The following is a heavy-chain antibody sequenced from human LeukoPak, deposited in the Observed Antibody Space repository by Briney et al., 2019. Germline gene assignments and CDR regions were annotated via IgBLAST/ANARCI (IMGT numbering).Heavy chain of an antibody. D-gene: IGHD2-15*01. V-gene: IGHV3-30*18. Sequence: GGSLRLSCAASGFTFSSYGMHWVRQAPGKGLEWVAVISYDGSNKYYADSVKGRFTISRDNSKNTLYLQMNSLRAEDTAVYYCAKGGCSGGSCYNWFDPWGQGTLVTVSS. CDR2: ISYDGSNK. CDR3: AKGGCSGGSCYNWFDP. CDR1: GFTFSSYG. J-gene: IGHJ5*02.